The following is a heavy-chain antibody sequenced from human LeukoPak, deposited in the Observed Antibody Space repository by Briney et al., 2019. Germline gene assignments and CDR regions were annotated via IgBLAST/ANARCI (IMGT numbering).Heavy chain of an antibody. CDR1: GGSISSYY. J-gene: IGHJ5*02. Sequence: PSETLSLTCTVSGGSISSYYWSWIRQPPGKGLDWIGYIYYSGSTNYNPSLKSRVTISVDTSKNQFSLKLSSVTAADTAVYYCARIHYGGNSGWFDPWGQGTLVTVSS. V-gene: IGHV4-59*01. CDR2: IYYSGST. CDR3: ARIHYGGNSGWFDP. D-gene: IGHD4-23*01.